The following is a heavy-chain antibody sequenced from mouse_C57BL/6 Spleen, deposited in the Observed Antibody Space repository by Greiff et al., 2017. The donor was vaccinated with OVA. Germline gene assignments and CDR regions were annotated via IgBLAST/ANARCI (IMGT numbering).Heavy chain of an antibody. V-gene: IGHV1-55*01. CDR1: GYTFTSYW. J-gene: IGHJ2*01. Sequence: QVQLKQPGAELVKPGASVKMSCKASGYTFTSYWITWVKQRPGQGLEWIGDIYPGSGSTNYNEKFKSKATLTVDTSSSTAYMQLSSLTSEDSAVYYCARKGRGYSNFFDYWGQGTTLTVSS. CDR3: ARKGRGYSNFFDY. D-gene: IGHD2-5*01. CDR2: IYPGSGST.